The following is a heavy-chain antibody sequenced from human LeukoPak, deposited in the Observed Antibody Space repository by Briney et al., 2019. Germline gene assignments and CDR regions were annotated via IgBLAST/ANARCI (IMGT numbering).Heavy chain of an antibody. J-gene: IGHJ4*02. Sequence: KPGGSLRLSCAASGFILSNSAMTWVRQAPGKGLQWVSGIDTKGTRTYYADSVRGRFSISRDNSKNTLFLQMNSLRVGDTAVYYCVKEVVATIPPLWGQGTLVTVSS. CDR2: IDTKGTRT. CDR3: VKEVVATIPPL. D-gene: IGHD5-12*01. CDR1: GFILSNSA. V-gene: IGHV3-23*01.